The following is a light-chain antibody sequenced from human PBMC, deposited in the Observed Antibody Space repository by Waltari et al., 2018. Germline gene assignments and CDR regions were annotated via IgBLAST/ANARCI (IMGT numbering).Light chain of an antibody. CDR1: PSLVYSDGKTY. J-gene: IGKJ4*01. CDR2: EVS. Sequence: DIVMTQTPLSLSVTPGQPASISCKSSPSLVYSDGKTYLYWFLQKPGQSPQFLIHEVSSRLSGVPYRFSGVGSGTDFTLKISRVEAEDVGIYYCMQGIHLPLTFGGGTKVEI. V-gene: IGKV2-29*02. CDR3: MQGIHLPLT.